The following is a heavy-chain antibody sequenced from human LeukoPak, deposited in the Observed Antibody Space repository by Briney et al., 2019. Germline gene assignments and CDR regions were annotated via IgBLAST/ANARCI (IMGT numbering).Heavy chain of an antibody. CDR1: GGTFNSYG. V-gene: IGHV1-69*05. CDR3: ARALVQPSGAFDI. D-gene: IGHD1-26*01. CDR2: IIPIFRTS. Sequence: ASVKVSCKTSGGTFNSYGFNWVRQAPGQGLEWMGGIIPIFRTSNYAQKFQGRATITTDGSSTPAYMEMSNLRFDDTAVYYCARALVQPSGAFDIWGQGTMVTVSS. J-gene: IGHJ3*02.